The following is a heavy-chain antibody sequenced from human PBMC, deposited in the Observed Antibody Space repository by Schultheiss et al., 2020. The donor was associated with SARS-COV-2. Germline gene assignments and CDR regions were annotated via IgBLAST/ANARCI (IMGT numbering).Heavy chain of an antibody. J-gene: IGHJ4*02. CDR3: ARGRRLTYLDWSSTLTEHYFDS. D-gene: IGHD3-9*01. CDR1: VESVSGGD. CDR2: ITHSGNT. Sequence: SQTLSLTCDINVESVSGGDWTWIRQPPGKGLEWIWEITHSGNTKYSPSLKSRVVISVGPSKKQFSLKLTSLTAADTAIYYCARGRRLTYLDWSSTLTEHYFDSWGQGTPVTVSS. V-gene: IGHV4-34*01.